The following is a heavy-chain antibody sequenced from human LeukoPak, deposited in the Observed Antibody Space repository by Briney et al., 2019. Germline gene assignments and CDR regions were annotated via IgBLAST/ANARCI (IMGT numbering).Heavy chain of an antibody. CDR1: GFLFSSYG. J-gene: IGHJ3*02. V-gene: IGHV3-48*04. Sequence: GGSLRLSCAASGFLFSSYGMHWVRQAPGKGLEWISYISASGTITHYADSVEGRFTISRDNAKNSLYLQMNSLRAEDTGVYYCARDRLLDTATSDAFDIWGHGTMITVSS. D-gene: IGHD5-18*01. CDR2: ISASGTIT. CDR3: ARDRLLDTATSDAFDI.